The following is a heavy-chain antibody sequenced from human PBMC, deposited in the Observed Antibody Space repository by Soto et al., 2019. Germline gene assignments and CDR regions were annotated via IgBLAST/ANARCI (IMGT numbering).Heavy chain of an antibody. CDR3: AGSGGGGFDY. CDR1: GFTVSSDY. J-gene: IGHJ4*02. CDR2: VYIGGNT. Sequence: EVQLVESGGGLVQPGGSLRLSCAASGFTVSSDYMSWVRQAPGKGLEWVSVVYIGGNTYYAESVEDRFTISRDNFQNMLYLQMNSLRAEEAAVYYCAGSGGGGFDYWGQGTLVTVSS. D-gene: IGHD3-10*01. V-gene: IGHV3-66*01.